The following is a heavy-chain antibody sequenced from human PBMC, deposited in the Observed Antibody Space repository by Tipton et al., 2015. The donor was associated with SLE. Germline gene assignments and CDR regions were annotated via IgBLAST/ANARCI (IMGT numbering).Heavy chain of an antibody. CDR3: ARDPKY. V-gene: IGHV6-1*01. Sequence: TLSLTCAISGDSVSTNSAAWTWIRQSPSRGLEWLGRTYYRSKWYSDYAVSVKSRITINPDTSKNQFSLKLTSVTAADTAVYYCARDPKYWGQGTLVIVSS. J-gene: IGHJ4*02. CDR1: GDSVSTNSAA. CDR2: TYYRSKWYS.